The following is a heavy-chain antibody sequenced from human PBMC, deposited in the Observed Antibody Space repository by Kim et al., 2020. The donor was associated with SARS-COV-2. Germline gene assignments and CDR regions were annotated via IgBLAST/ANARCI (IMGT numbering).Heavy chain of an antibody. J-gene: IGHJ6*02. D-gene: IGHD6-13*01. V-gene: IGHV4-4*02. CDR2: IYHSGST. CDR1: GGSISSSNW. Sequence: SETLSLTCAVSGGSISSSNWWSWVRQPPGTGLEWIGEIYHSGSTNYNPSLKSRVTISVDKSKNQFSLKLSSVTAADTAVYYCARVTPTPYSSSWYRGGYYYYGMDVWGQGTTVTVSS. CDR3: ARVTPTPYSSSWYRGGYYYYGMDV.